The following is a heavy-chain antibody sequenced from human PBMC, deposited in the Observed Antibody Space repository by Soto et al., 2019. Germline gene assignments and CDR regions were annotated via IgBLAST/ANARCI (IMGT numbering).Heavy chain of an antibody. J-gene: IGHJ6*02. V-gene: IGHV4-59*01. CDR1: GGSISSFY. Sequence: PSETLSLTCTVSGGSISSFYWSWIRQPPGKGLQWIGSIYYSGSTNYNPSLKSRLTISIDTSKNHFSLKLSSVTAADTAVYYCARVEDIVVVPAAMAEGVYYYYGMDVWGQGTTVTVSS. CDR2: IYYSGST. D-gene: IGHD2-2*01. CDR3: ARVEDIVVVPAAMAEGVYYYYGMDV.